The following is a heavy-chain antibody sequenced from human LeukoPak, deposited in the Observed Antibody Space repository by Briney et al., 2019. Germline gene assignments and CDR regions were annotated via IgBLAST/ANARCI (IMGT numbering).Heavy chain of an antibody. CDR2: IYTSGST. V-gene: IGHV4-4*09. D-gene: IGHD1-26*01. J-gene: IGHJ6*03. CDR1: GGSISSYY. Sequence: SETLSLTCTVSGGSISSYYWSWIRQPPGKGLEWIGYIYTSGSTNYNPSLKSRVTISVDTSKNQFSLKLSSVTAADTAVYYCARLLVGATFHYYYYYYMDVWGKGTTVTVSS. CDR3: ARLLVGATFHYYYYYYMDV.